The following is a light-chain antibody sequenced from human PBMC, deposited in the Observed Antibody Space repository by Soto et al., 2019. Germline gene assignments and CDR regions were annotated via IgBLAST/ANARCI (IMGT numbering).Light chain of an antibody. CDR3: QQYNSYPLT. J-gene: IGKJ4*01. CDR1: QYVGDW. CDR2: KTS. Sequence: EIRLTQSPSSLSAFVGDSVTFXCRASQYVGDWSAWSQQKPGKARKLLIYKTSSLERGGPSRFSGSGSVTEFPRTISSLQPEDFATYYGQQYNSYPLTFGGGTKVDIK. V-gene: IGKV1-5*03.